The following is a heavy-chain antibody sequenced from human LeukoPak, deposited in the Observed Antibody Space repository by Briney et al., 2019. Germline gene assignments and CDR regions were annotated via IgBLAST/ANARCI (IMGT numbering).Heavy chain of an antibody. Sequence: GGSLRLSCAASGFTFSSYGMHWVRQAPGKGLEWVAFIRYDGSNKYYADSVKGRFTISRDNSKNTLYLQMNSLRAEDTAVYYCAKVNADYSNYNNYFDYWGQGTLVTVSS. D-gene: IGHD4-11*01. J-gene: IGHJ4*02. V-gene: IGHV3-30*02. CDR2: IRYDGSNK. CDR3: AKVNADYSNYNNYFDY. CDR1: GFTFSSYG.